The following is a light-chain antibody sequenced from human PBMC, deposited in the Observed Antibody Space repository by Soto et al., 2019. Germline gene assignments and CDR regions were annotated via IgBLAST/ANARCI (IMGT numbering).Light chain of an antibody. CDR1: QGISSA. Sequence: AIQLTQSPSSLSASVGDRVTITCRASQGISSALAWYQQKPGKAPKLLIYVASSLESGVPSRFSGSGSGTDFTLTISSLQPEDFATYYCQQFNSYHLFTFGPGTKVDIK. CDR3: QQFNSYHLFT. J-gene: IGKJ3*01. CDR2: VAS. V-gene: IGKV1-13*02.